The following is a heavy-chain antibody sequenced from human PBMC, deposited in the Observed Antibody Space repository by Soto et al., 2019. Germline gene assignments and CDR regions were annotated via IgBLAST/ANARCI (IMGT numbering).Heavy chain of an antibody. CDR1: GGTFSSYA. V-gene: IGHV1-69*13. CDR2: IIPIFGTA. Sequence: SVKVSCKASGGTFSSYAISWVRQAPGQGLEWMGGIIPIFGTANYAQKFQGRVTITADESTSTAYMELSSLRSEDTAVYYCAASGYSGYDPPGYWGQGTLVTVSS. J-gene: IGHJ4*02. D-gene: IGHD5-12*01. CDR3: AASGYSGYDPPGY.